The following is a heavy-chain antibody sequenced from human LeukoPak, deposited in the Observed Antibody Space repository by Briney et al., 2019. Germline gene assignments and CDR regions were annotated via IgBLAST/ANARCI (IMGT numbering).Heavy chain of an antibody. J-gene: IGHJ4*02. Sequence: PGGPLRLSCAASGFTFSGSAMHWVRQASGKGLEWVGRIRSKVIIYAAAYAASVKGRFTISRDDSKNTAYLQMNSLRADDTAVYYCAKDRWELLWRGELDHWGQGTLVTVSS. CDR1: GFTFSGSA. D-gene: IGHD1-26*01. V-gene: IGHV3-73*01. CDR2: IRSKVIIYAA. CDR3: AKDRWELLWRGELDH.